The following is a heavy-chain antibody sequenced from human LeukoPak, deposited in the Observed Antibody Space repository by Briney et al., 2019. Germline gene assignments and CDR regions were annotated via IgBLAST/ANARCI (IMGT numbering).Heavy chain of an antibody. CDR3: ATNSGYDYVAVDY. J-gene: IGHJ4*02. CDR1: GFTFSTFA. V-gene: IGHV3-71*01. D-gene: IGHD5-12*01. Sequence: GGSLRLSCAASGFTFSTFAMIWVRQAPGKGLEWVGFIRSKAYGGTTEYAASVKGRFTISRDSSKNTLYLQMNSLRAEDTAVYYCATNSGYDYVAVDYWGQGTLVTVSS. CDR2: IRSKAYGGTT.